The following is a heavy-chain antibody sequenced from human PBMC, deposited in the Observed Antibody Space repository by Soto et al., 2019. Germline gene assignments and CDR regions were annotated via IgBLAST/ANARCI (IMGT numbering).Heavy chain of an antibody. CDR3: SRGFYYYDSSGYYSAFDY. CDR1: GFTFSSYG. CDR2: IWYDGSNK. Sequence: PGGSLRLSCAASGFTFSSYGMHWVRQAPGKGLEWVAVIWYDGSNKYYADSVKGRFTISRDNSKNTLYLQMNSLRAEDTAVYYCSRGFYYYDSSGYYSAFDYWGQGTLVTVSS. V-gene: IGHV3-33*01. D-gene: IGHD3-22*01. J-gene: IGHJ4*02.